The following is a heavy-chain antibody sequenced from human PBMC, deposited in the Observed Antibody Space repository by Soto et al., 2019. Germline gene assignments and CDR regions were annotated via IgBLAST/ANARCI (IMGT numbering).Heavy chain of an antibody. CDR2: IRSKSNNYAT. CDR3: TRGYCDYVRDY. CDR1: GFTFSGSA. Sequence: EVQLVESGGGLVQPGGSLKLSCAVSGFTFSGSAMHWVRQASGKGLEWVGRIRSKSNNYATAYAASVKGRFTISRDDSKNTMYLQMNSLKTEDTAVCYCTRGYCDYVRDYWGQGTLVTVSS. V-gene: IGHV3-73*01. D-gene: IGHD4-17*01. J-gene: IGHJ4*02.